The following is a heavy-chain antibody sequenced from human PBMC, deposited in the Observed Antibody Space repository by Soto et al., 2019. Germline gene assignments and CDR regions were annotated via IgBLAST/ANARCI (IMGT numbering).Heavy chain of an antibody. J-gene: IGHJ4*02. D-gene: IGHD3-10*01. CDR1: GFSLSTSGVG. V-gene: IGHV2-5*02. CDR3: AHRNTYYYSSGSYYIDY. CDR2: IYWDDDK. Sequence: QITLKESGPTLVKPTQTLTLTCTFSGFSLSTSGVGVGWIRQPPGKALEWLALIYWDDDKRYSPSLKSRLTVTKDTSKNQLVLTMTNMDPVDTATYYCAHRNTYYYSSGSYYIDYWGQGTLVTVSS.